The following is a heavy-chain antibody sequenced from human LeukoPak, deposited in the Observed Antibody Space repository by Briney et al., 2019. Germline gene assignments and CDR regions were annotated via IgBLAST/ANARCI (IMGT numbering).Heavy chain of an antibody. Sequence: ASVKVSCKASGYTFTDYYMHWVRQAPGQGLEWMGWINLNSGDTKHAQKFQGRVTMTRDMSITTAYMELSRLRSGDSAVYYCARGPLIEFNYGITFDYWGQGTLVTVSS. CDR1: GYTFTDYY. J-gene: IGHJ4*02. CDR2: INLNSGDT. CDR3: ARGPLIEFNYGITFDY. D-gene: IGHD3-10*01. V-gene: IGHV1-2*02.